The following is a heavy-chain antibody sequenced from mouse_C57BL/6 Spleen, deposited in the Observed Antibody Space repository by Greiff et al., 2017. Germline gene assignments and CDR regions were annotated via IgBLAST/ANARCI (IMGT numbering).Heavy chain of an antibody. CDR2: IYPGSGST. CDR1: GYTFTSYW. CDR3: ARCDGYYWYFDV. Sequence: QVQLQQPGAELVKPGASVKMSCKASGYTFTSYWITWVKQRPGQGLEWIGDIYPGSGSTNYNEKFKSKATLTVDTSSSTAYMQLSSLTSEDSAVYDCARCDGYYWYFDVWGTGTTVTVSS. D-gene: IGHD2-3*01. V-gene: IGHV1-55*01. J-gene: IGHJ1*03.